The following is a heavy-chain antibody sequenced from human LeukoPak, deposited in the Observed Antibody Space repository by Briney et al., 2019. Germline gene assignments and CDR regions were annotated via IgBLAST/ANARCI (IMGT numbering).Heavy chain of an antibody. CDR3: TTAAGSYAPFDY. CDR1: GASLKSINSY. CDR2: IYTSGST. J-gene: IGHJ4*02. V-gene: IGHV4-61*02. D-gene: IGHD6-13*01. Sequence: SETLSLTCTVSGASLKSINSYWSWIRQPAGKGLEWIGRIYTSGSTNYNPSLKSRVTISLDKSKNQFSLKLSSVTAADSAVYYCTTAAGSYAPFDYWGQGTLVTVSS.